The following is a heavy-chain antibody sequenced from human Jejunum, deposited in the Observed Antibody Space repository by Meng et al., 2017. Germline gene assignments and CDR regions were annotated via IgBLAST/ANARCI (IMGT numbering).Heavy chain of an antibody. V-gene: IGHV4-31*03. CDR2: IYYSGTA. CDR3: ARDRPTPDFLAVAGTFDY. D-gene: IGHD6-19*01. CDR1: GCSVSSAGYY. Sequence: QVQLQESGPGLVKPPQALSLTCTASGCSVSSAGYYWSWIRQLPGKGLEWIGYIYYSGTAYYNPSLKSRATISLDTSENQFSLKLSFVLAADTAVYYCARDRPTPDFLAVAGTFDYWGQGILVTVSS. J-gene: IGHJ4*02.